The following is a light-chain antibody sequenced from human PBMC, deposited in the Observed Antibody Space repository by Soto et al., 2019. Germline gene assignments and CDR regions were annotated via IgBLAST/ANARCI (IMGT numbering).Light chain of an antibody. CDR2: DVS. V-gene: IGLV2-14*01. Sequence: QSVLTQPASVSGSPGQSITISCTGNSSDVGGYNYVSWYQQHPGKAPKLMIYDVSNRPSGVSNRFSGSKSGNTASLTISGLLAEDEADYYCSSYTSSSTLFGTGTKVTVL. CDR3: SSYTSSSTL. CDR1: SSDVGGYNY. J-gene: IGLJ1*01.